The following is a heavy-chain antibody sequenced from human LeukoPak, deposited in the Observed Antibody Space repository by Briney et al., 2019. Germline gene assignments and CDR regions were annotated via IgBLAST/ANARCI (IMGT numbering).Heavy chain of an antibody. D-gene: IGHD3-10*01. CDR1: GFTFSSYD. CDR3: AKGSMGVILAPFDS. J-gene: IGHJ4*02. V-gene: IGHV3-23*01. CDR2: ISGSGTGT. Sequence: GGSLRLSCAASGFTFSSYDMSWVRQAPGKGLGWVSTISGSGTGTYYADSVKGRFTISRDNSKNTLYLQMNSLGAEDTTIYYCAKGSMGVILAPFDSWGQGSLVTVSS.